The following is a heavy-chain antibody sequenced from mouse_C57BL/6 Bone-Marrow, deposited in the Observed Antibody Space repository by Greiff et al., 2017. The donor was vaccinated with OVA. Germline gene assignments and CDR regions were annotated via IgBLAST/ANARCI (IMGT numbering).Heavy chain of an antibody. Sequence: VQLQQSGPELVKPGASVKISCKASGYSFTGYYMNWVKQSPEKSLEWIGEINPSTGGTTYNQKFKAKATLTVDKSSSTAYMQLKSLTSEDSAVYYCAVDLLWLRRGFAYWGQGTLVTVSA. CDR3: AVDLLWLRRGFAY. CDR1: GYSFTGYY. CDR2: INPSTGGT. V-gene: IGHV1-42*01. D-gene: IGHD2-2*01. J-gene: IGHJ3*01.